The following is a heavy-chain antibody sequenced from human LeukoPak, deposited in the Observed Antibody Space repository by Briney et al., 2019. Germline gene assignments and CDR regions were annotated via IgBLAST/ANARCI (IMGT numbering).Heavy chain of an antibody. CDR3: SHYGDYKFLYYFDH. CDR1: GFSLRSAGGG. D-gene: IGHD4-17*01. J-gene: IGHJ4*02. Sequence: ESGPTLVKPTQTLTLTCTFSGFSLRSAGGGVGWIRQPPGKALEWLALIYWDNNKLYNPSLKSRLTITKDTSKNQVVLTMTNMDPVDTATYYCSHYGDYKFLYYFDHWGQGTLVTVSS. CDR2: IYWDNNK. V-gene: IGHV2-5*02.